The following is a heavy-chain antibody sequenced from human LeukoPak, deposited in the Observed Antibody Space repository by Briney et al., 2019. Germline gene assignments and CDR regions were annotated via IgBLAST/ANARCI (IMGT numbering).Heavy chain of an antibody. D-gene: IGHD3-22*01. CDR2: ISSSGSTT. V-gene: IGHV3-11*04. Sequence: GGSLRLSCAASGFTFSDYYMSWIRQAPGKGLEWVSYISSSGSTTYYADSVKGRFTISRDNSKNSLYLQMNSLRAEDTALYYCARLVSYYDSSGYYFDYWGQGTLVTVSS. CDR1: GFTFSDYY. J-gene: IGHJ4*02. CDR3: ARLVSYYDSSGYYFDY.